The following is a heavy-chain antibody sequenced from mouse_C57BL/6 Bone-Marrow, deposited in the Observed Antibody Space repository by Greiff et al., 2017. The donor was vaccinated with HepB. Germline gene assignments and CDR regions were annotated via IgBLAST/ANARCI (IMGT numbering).Heavy chain of an antibody. CDR3: ARLVITDYCDY. V-gene: IGHV1-52*01. CDR2: IDPSDSET. D-gene: IGHD2-3*01. Sequence: QVQLQQPGAELVRPGSSVKLSCKASGYTFTSYWMHWVKQRPIQGLEWIGNIDPSDSETHYNQKFKDKATLTVDKSSSTAYMQLSSLTSESSAVYYCARLVITDYCDYWGQGTTLTVSS. CDR1: GYTFTSYW. J-gene: IGHJ2*01.